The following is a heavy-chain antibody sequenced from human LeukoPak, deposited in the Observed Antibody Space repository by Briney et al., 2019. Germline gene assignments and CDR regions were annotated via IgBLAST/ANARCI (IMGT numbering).Heavy chain of an antibody. Sequence: SVKVSCKASGYTFTSYDISWVRQAPGQGLEWMGGIIPIFGTANCAQKFQGRVTITTDESTSTAYMELSSLRSEDTAVYYCARGGYLPYYYYYYMDVWGKGTTVTVSS. CDR1: GYTFTSYD. CDR2: IIPIFGTA. V-gene: IGHV1-69*05. D-gene: IGHD3-22*01. CDR3: ARGGYLPYYYYYYMDV. J-gene: IGHJ6*03.